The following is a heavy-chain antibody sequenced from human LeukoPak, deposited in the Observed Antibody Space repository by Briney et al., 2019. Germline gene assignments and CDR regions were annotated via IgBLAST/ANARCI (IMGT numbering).Heavy chain of an antibody. CDR1: GYTFTSYD. V-gene: IGHV1-8*01. CDR2: MNPNSGNT. D-gene: IGHD3-22*01. CDR3: ARCGYYYDSSGYYARYYYYYMDV. J-gene: IGHJ6*03. Sequence: GASVKVSCKASGYTFTSYDINWVRQATGQGLEWMGWMNPNSGNTGYAQKFQGRVTMTRNTSISTAYMELSSLRSEDTAVYYCARCGYYYDSSGYYARYYYYYMDVWGKGTTVTVS.